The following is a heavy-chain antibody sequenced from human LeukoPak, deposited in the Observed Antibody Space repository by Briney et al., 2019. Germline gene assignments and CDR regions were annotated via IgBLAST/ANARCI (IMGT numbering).Heavy chain of an antibody. J-gene: IGHJ4*02. V-gene: IGHV3-7*01. CDR2: IKQDGSEK. Sequence: GGSLRLSCAASGFTFSTYWMTWVRQAPGKGLEWVANIKQDGSEKYFVDAVKGRFNISRDNPKHSLHLHMNRLRAEDTSVYYCVRESFAARWDWGQGTLVTVSS. D-gene: IGHD6-6*01. CDR1: GFTFSTYW. CDR3: VRESFAARWD.